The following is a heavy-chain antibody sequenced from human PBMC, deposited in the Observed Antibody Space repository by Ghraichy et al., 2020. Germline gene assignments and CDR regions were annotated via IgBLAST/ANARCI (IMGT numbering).Heavy chain of an antibody. D-gene: IGHD3-16*01. CDR1: GDSISGGRYY. V-gene: IGHV4-39*01. Sequence: SETLSLTCTVSGDSISGGRYYWAWVRQPPGKGLEWIGSVYYSGSAYYNLSFRGRVTISADTSKNQVSLNVKSVTAADMAVYYCARQTQGGFIYFHHWGQGTLATVSS. J-gene: IGHJ1*01. CDR2: VYYSGSA. CDR3: ARQTQGGFIYFHH.